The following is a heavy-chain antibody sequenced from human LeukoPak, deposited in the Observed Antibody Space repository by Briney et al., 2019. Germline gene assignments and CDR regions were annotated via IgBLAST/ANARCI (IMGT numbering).Heavy chain of an antibody. Sequence: SETLSLTCTVSGGSISSFYWSWIRQPPGKGLEWIGYIYSSGSTKYNPSLKSRVTISVDTSKNQFSLKLSSVTAADTAVYYCARGRYIYGNAFDYWGQGTLVTVSS. CDR3: ARGRYIYGNAFDY. V-gene: IGHV4-59*12. CDR2: IYSSGST. D-gene: IGHD5-18*01. CDR1: GGSISSFY. J-gene: IGHJ4*02.